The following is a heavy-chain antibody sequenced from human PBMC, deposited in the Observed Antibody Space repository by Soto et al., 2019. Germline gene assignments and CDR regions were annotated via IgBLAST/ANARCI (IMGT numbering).Heavy chain of an antibody. CDR2: MNPNSGNT. D-gene: IGHD4-17*01. Sequence: ASVKVSCKASGYTFTSYDINWVRQATGQGLEWMGWMNPNSGNTGYAQKFQGTVTMTRNTSISTAYMELSRLRSEDTAVYYCARGFGYGDYVSDFAYWGQGTPVPVSS. J-gene: IGHJ4*02. V-gene: IGHV1-8*01. CDR3: ARGFGYGDYVSDFAY. CDR1: GYTFTSYD.